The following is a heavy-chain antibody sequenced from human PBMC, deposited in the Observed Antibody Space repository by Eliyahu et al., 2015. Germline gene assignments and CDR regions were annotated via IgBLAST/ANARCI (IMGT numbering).Heavy chain of an antibody. Sequence: HVTLRESGPALVKSTQTLTLTCTFSGFSLSTRGMCVSWIRQPPGKALEWLALIDWDDEKYYNTSLKTRLTISRDTSKNQVVLTMTNMDPMDTATYYCARTLWFLKFTDYWGQGTLVTVSS. CDR1: GFSLSTRGMC. CDR2: IDWDDEK. J-gene: IGHJ4*02. V-gene: IGHV2-70*01. CDR3: ARTLWFLKFTDY. D-gene: IGHD3-10*01.